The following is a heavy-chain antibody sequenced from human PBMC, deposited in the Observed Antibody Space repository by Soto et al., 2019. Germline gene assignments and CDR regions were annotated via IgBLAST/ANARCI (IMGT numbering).Heavy chain of an antibody. Sequence: PSETLSLTCTVSGGSISSGGYYWSWICQHPGKGLEWIGYIYYSGSTYYNPSLKSRVTISVDTSKNQFSLKLSSVTAADTAVYYCARDWGSTWDYYYGMDVWGQGTTVTVSS. CDR2: IYYSGST. CDR1: GGSISSGGYY. V-gene: IGHV4-31*03. J-gene: IGHJ6*02. D-gene: IGHD7-27*01. CDR3: ARDWGSTWDYYYGMDV.